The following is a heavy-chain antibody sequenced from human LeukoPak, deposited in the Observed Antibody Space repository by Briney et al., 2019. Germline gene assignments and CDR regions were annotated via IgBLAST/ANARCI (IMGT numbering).Heavy chain of an antibody. J-gene: IGHJ4*02. CDR1: GGPISSYY. CDR2: IYYSGST. CDR3: ARHDKWELFPDY. D-gene: IGHD1-26*01. Sequence: SETLSLTCTVSGGPISSYYWSWIRQPPGKGLEWIGYIYYSGSTNYNPSLKSRVTISVDTSKNQFSLKLSSVTAADTAVYYCARHDKWELFPDYWGQGTLVTVSS. V-gene: IGHV4-59*08.